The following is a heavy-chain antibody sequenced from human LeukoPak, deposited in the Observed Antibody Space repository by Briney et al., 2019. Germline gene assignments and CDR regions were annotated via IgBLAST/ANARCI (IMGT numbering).Heavy chain of an antibody. J-gene: IGHJ3*02. CDR3: ARDRGALDI. V-gene: IGHV3-74*01. Sequence: GGSLRLSCAASGFTFSDYWLHWVRQVPGKGPVWLSRVNKDRTFAQYAGSMKGRFTISRDNAKNTVYLQVSSLRAEDTAVYYCARDRGALDIWGLGTMVIVSS. D-gene: IGHD3-10*01. CDR1: GFTFSDYW. CDR2: VNKDRTFA.